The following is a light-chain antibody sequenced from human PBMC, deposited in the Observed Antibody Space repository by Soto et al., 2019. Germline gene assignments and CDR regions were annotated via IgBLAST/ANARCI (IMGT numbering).Light chain of an antibody. CDR1: GGSIGDNF. CDR3: QSYDRVNHII. J-gene: IGLJ2*01. CDR2: EVD. V-gene: IGLV6-57*03. Sequence: NFMLTQPHSVSESPGGTVTISCTRTGGSIGDNFVQWYQQRPGSAPTTVLYEVDQRPSGVPHRFSGSIDTSSNSASLTISGLQTEDEADYYCQSYDRVNHIIFGGGTKDTVL.